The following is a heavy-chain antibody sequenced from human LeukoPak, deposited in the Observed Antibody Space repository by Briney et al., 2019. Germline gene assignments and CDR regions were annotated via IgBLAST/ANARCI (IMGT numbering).Heavy chain of an antibody. Sequence: IWYDGSNKYYADSVKGRFTISRDNSKNTLYLQMNSLRAEDTAVYYCARDLLTAKSPGWFDPWGQGTLVTVSS. V-gene: IGHV3-33*01. J-gene: IGHJ5*02. D-gene: IGHD3-9*01. CDR3: ARDLLTAKSPGWFDP. CDR2: IWYDGSNK.